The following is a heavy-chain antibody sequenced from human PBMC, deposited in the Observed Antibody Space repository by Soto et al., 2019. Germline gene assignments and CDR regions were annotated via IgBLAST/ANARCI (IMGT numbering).Heavy chain of an antibody. V-gene: IGHV3-30-3*01. J-gene: IGHJ4*02. CDR1: GFTFSSYW. D-gene: IGHD1-26*01. CDR3: ARDRDGGTYTYFDN. Sequence: GSLRLACAASGFTFSSYWMIWVRQAPGKGLEWVAFLSHDGSNKYYADSVRGRFTISRDNSKNTVYLQMNSLRPDDTAVYYCARDRDGGTYTYFDNWGQGTRVTVSS. CDR2: LSHDGSNK.